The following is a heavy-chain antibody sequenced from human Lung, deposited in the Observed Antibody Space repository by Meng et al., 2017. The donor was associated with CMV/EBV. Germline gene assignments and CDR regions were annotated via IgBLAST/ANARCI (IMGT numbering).Heavy chain of an antibody. J-gene: IGHJ6*02. Sequence: ASVXVSXKASGYSFRTFGISWVRKAPGQGLEWMGWISAYNGNTTYTQKLQGRVTMTRDTSTRTVYMELRSLRSDDTGVYYCARDRVLRGVNGLDVWGQRTTVTVSS. CDR2: ISAYNGNT. V-gene: IGHV1-18*01. CDR1: GYSFRTFG. D-gene: IGHD3-10*01. CDR3: ARDRVLRGVNGLDV.